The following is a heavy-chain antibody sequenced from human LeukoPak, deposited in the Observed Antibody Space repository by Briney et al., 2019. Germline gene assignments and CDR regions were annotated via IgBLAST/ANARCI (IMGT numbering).Heavy chain of an antibody. Sequence: ASVKVSCKTSGYTFTNYGVTWVRQAPGQGLEWMGWISTYNGQPYYAQQFQDRVTMTSDTSTSTAYMELRGLRSDDTAVYYCARATNFYYYGMDVWGQGTTVTVSS. CDR1: GYTFTNYG. CDR3: ARATNFYYYGMDV. V-gene: IGHV1-18*01. D-gene: IGHD1-26*01. CDR2: ISTYNGQP. J-gene: IGHJ6*02.